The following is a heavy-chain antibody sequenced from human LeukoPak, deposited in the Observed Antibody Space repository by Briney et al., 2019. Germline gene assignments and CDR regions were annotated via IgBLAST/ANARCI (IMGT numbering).Heavy chain of an antibody. D-gene: IGHD5-24*01. CDR2: INPNSGDT. J-gene: IGHJ4*02. Sequence: EASVKVSCKASGYTFTGYYMHWVRQAPGQGLEWMGWINPNSGDTNYAQKFQGRVTMTRDTSISTAYMELSRLRSDDTAVYYCARVGTRWLQFDMDYWGQGTLVTVSS. CDR1: GYTFTGYY. V-gene: IGHV1-2*02. CDR3: ARVGTRWLQFDMDY.